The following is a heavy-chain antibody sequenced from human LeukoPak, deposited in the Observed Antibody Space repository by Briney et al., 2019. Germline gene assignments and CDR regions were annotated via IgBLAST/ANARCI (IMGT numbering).Heavy chain of an antibody. J-gene: IGHJ4*02. CDR3: AKGFGYSYGYGLDY. V-gene: IGHV3-53*01. CDR2: IYSGGST. Sequence: GGSLRLSCAASGFTVSSNYMSWVRQAPGKGLEWVSVIYSGGSTYYADSVKGRFTISRDNSKNTLYLQMNGLRAEDTAVYYCAKGFGYSYGYGLDYWGQGTLVTVSS. CDR1: GFTVSSNY. D-gene: IGHD5-18*01.